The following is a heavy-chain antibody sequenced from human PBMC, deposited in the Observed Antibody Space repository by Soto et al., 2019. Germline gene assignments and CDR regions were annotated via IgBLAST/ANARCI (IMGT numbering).Heavy chain of an antibody. J-gene: IGHJ6*03. D-gene: IGHD5-12*01. CDR3: ARRVGGYDPRDNYYYYYYMDV. CDR2: IYYSGST. Sequence: ASETLSLTCTVSGGSISSYYWSWIRQPPGKGLEWIGYIYYSGSTNYNPSLKSRVTISVDTSKNQFSLKLSSVTAADTAVYYCARRVGGYDPRDNYYYYYYMDVWGKGTTVTVSS. V-gene: IGHV4-59*08. CDR1: GGSISSYY.